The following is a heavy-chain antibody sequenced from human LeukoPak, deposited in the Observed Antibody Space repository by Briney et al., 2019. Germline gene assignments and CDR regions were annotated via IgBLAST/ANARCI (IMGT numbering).Heavy chain of an antibody. Sequence: SETLSLTCTVSGDSNSISNYYWSWIRQPPGKGLEWIGEINHSGSTNYNPSLKSRVTISVDTSKNQFSLKLSSVTAADTAVYYCARFSTLVAAAGTLFDYWGQGTLVTVSS. CDR1: GDSNSISNYY. CDR2: INHSGST. V-gene: IGHV4-34*01. J-gene: IGHJ4*02. D-gene: IGHD6-13*01. CDR3: ARFSTLVAAAGTLFDY.